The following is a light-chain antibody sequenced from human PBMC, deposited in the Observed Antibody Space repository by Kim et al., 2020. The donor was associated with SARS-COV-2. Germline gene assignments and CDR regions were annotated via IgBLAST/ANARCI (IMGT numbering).Light chain of an antibody. CDR2: DAS. Sequence: DIQMTQSPSSLSASVGDRVTITCQASQDIRNFLNWFQHKPGKAPKLLIYDASTLGAGVPSRFSGSGSGTDFTFTISSLQPEDIATYYGQHVDSLPYAFGQGTKLEI. J-gene: IGKJ2*01. CDR3: QHVDSLPYA. CDR1: QDIRNF. V-gene: IGKV1-33*01.